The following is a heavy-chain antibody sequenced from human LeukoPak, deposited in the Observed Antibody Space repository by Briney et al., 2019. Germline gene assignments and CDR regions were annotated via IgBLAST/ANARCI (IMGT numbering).Heavy chain of an antibody. J-gene: IGHJ4*02. CDR2: IIPIFGTS. CDR1: GYTFTGHF. Sequence: SAKVSCKASGYTFTGHFIYWVRQAPGQGLEWMGGIIPIFGTSNYAQKFQGRVTITADESTSTAYMELSSLRSEDTAVYYCARYYSGWYYFDYWGQGTLVTVSS. V-gene: IGHV1-69*13. CDR3: ARYYSGWYYFDY. D-gene: IGHD6-19*01.